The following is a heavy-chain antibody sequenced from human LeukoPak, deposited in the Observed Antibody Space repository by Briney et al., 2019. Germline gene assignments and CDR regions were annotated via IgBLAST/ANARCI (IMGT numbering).Heavy chain of an antibody. V-gene: IGHV3-21*01. CDR1: GFTFSTYS. Sequence: GGSLRLSCAASGFTFSTYSMNWVRRAPGKGLEWVSYIGSSSSYIDYAGSVRGRFTVSRDNAKNSLYLQMSSLRDEDTAVYYCVAMGYNYFDPWGQGSLVIVSS. CDR3: VAMGYNYFDP. CDR2: IGSSSSYI. J-gene: IGHJ4*02. D-gene: IGHD5-18*01.